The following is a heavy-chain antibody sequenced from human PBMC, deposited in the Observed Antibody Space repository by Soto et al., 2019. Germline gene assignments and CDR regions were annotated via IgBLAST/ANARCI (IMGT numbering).Heavy chain of an antibody. Sequence: QVQLVQSGAEVKKPGSSVKVSCKASGGTFSSYAISWVRQAPGQGLEWMGGIIPISGTANYAQKFQGRVTITADKSTSTAYMELSSLRSEDTAVYYCARVQPTGDPSKYYFDYWGQGTLVTVSS. J-gene: IGHJ4*02. D-gene: IGHD3-16*01. CDR1: GGTFSSYA. CDR3: ARVQPTGDPSKYYFDY. CDR2: IIPISGTA. V-gene: IGHV1-69*06.